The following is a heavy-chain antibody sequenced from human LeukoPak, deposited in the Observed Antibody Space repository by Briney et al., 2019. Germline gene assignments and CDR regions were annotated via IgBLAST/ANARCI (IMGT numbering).Heavy chain of an antibody. Sequence: GESLRLSCAASGFTFSSYAMSWVRQAPGKGLEWVSTINGSGDRKYYTDSVKGRFTISRVSSENTLYLQMNSLRADDTAIYYCAKARAAEGYNWFDPWGQGILVTVSS. CDR1: GFTFSSYA. CDR2: INGSGDRK. D-gene: IGHD2-15*01. J-gene: IGHJ5*02. V-gene: IGHV3-23*01. CDR3: AKARAAEGYNWFDP.